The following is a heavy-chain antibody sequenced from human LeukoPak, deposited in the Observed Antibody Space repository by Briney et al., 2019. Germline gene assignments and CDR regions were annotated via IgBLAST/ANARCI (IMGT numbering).Heavy chain of an antibody. V-gene: IGHV3-11*01. CDR2: ISSSGSTI. J-gene: IGHJ4*02. Sequence: GGSLRLSFAASGFTFSDYYMSWIRQAPGKGLEWVSYISSSGSTIYYADSVKGRFTISRHNAQNSLYLQMNSLRAEDTAVYYCARDLYSSSWWSYDYRGQGTLVTVYS. D-gene: IGHD6-13*01. CDR1: GFTFSDYY. CDR3: ARDLYSSSWWSYDY.